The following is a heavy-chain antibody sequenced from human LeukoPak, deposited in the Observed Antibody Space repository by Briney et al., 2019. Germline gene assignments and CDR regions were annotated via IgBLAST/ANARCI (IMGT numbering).Heavy chain of an antibody. J-gene: IGHJ4*02. CDR1: GVSISSGDYY. D-gene: IGHD6-19*01. CDR2: IYYSGST. Sequence: QVQLQESGPGLVKPSQTLSLTCTVSGVSISSGDYYWSCIRQPPGQGLEWIGYIYYSGSTYYNPSLKSRVTISVDTSKNQFSLKLSSVTAADTAVYYCASSSGWYEIDYWGQGTLVTVSS. CDR3: ASSSGWYEIDY. V-gene: IGHV4-30-4*08.